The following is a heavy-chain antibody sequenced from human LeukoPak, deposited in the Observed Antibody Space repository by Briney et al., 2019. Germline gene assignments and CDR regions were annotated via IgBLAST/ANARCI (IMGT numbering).Heavy chain of an antibody. CDR2: INPSGGDT. Sequence: GASVKVSCKASGYTFTSYYMHWVRQAPGQGLEWMGIINPSGGDTSYAQKFQGRLTMTRETSTNTVYMELTSLRSEDTAVYYCAREVMDNLRFDYWGQGTLVTVSS. CDR3: AREVMDNLRFDY. J-gene: IGHJ4*02. CDR1: GYTFTSYY. V-gene: IGHV1-46*01. D-gene: IGHD1-14*01.